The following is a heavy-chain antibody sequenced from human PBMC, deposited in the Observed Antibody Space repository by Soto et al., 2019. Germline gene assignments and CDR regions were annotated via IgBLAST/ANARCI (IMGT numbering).Heavy chain of an antibody. CDR3: AREYSSSSGYYYGMDV. Sequence: SVKVSCKASGGTFSSYAISWVRQAPGQGLEWMGGIIPIFGTANYAQKFQGRVTITADKSTSTAYMELSSLRSEDTAVYYCAREYSSSSGYYYGMDVWGQGTTVTVSS. CDR1: GGTFSSYA. CDR2: IIPIFGTA. D-gene: IGHD6-6*01. J-gene: IGHJ6*02. V-gene: IGHV1-69*06.